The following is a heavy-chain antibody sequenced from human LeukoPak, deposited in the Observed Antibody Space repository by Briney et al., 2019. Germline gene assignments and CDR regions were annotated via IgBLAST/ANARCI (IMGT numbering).Heavy chain of an antibody. J-gene: IGHJ6*03. D-gene: IGHD3/OR15-3a*01. Sequence: SVKVSCKASGGTFSSYAISWVRQAPGQGLEWMGRIIPILGIANYAQKFQGRVTITADKSTSTAYMELSSLRSEDTAVYYCARVLRKRTGYYYYYMDVWGKGTTVTVSS. V-gene: IGHV1-69*04. CDR1: GGTFSSYA. CDR2: IIPILGIA. CDR3: ARVLRKRTGYYYYYMDV.